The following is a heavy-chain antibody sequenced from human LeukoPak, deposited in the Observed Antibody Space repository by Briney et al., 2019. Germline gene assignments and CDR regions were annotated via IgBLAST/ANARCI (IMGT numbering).Heavy chain of an antibody. V-gene: IGHV3-74*01. CDR3: ARDSLVAAAFDY. D-gene: IGHD6-13*01. CDR1: GFTFSSYW. Sequence: PGGSLGLSCAASGFTFSSYWMHWVRQAPGKGLVWVSRINSDGSSTSYADSVKGRFTTSRDNAKNTLYLQMNSLRAEDTAVYYCARDSLVAAAFDYWGQGTLVTVSS. CDR2: INSDGSST. J-gene: IGHJ4*02.